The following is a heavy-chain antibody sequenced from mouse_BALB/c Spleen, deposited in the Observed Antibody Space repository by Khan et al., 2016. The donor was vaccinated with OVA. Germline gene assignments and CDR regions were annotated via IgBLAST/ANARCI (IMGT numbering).Heavy chain of an antibody. CDR1: GYTFTDYA. CDR2: ISTHYGDA. J-gene: IGHJ3*01. Sequence: QVQLKQSGAELVRPGVSVKISCKGSGYTFTDYAMHWVKQSHAKSLEWIGVISTHYGDASYNQKFKGKATMTVDKSSSTAYMELARLTSEDSAIYYWARGRGGYRFAYWGQGTLVTVSA. CDR3: ARGRGGYRFAY. V-gene: IGHV1S137*01.